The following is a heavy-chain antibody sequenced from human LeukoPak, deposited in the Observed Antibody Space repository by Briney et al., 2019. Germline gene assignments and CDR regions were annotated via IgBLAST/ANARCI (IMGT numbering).Heavy chain of an antibody. CDR3: ARHLYGSVTYNVDY. V-gene: IGHV5-10-1*01. CDR2: IDPSDSYT. Sequence: GESLKISCKGSGYSFTTYWITWVRQMPGKGLEWMGTIDPSDSYTNYSPSFQGHVSISVDKSISTAYLQWSSLKASDTAMYYCARHLYGSVTYNVDYWGQGTLVTASS. J-gene: IGHJ4*02. CDR1: GYSFTTYW. D-gene: IGHD3-10*01.